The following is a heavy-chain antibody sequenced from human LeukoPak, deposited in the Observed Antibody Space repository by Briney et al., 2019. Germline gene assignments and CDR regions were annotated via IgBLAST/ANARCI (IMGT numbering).Heavy chain of an antibody. J-gene: IGHJ4*02. D-gene: IGHD3-22*01. CDR3: ARDGEFYYDSSSY. CDR1: AFTFSTYN. V-gene: IGHV3-48*01. CDR2: ISSTSSTI. Sequence: AGGSLRLSCAVSAFTFSTYNMNWVRQAPGKGLEWVSYISSTSSTIYYADSVKGRFTISRDNAKNSLYLQMNSLRAEDTAVYYCARDGEFYYDSSSYWGQGSLVTVSS.